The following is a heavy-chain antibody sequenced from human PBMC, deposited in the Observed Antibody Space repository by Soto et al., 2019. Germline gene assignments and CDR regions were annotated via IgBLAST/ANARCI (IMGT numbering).Heavy chain of an antibody. CDR2: IVPLLGTP. CDR3: AGKGTYDSSISPYYGMDV. Sequence: QAQLVQSGAELKEPGSSVRVSCKASGGTFAKFIMNWVRQTPGQGLEWMGGIVPLLGTPTYAEKFKGRVTIPASGSTSTVDLELQSLPSEDTAIYYCAGKGTYDSSISPYYGMDVWGQGTKVTVSS. CDR1: GGTFAKFI. J-gene: IGHJ6*02. D-gene: IGHD3-16*01. V-gene: IGHV1-69*01.